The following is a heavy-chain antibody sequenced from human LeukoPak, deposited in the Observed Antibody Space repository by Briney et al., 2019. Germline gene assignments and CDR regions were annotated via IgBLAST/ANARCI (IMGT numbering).Heavy chain of an antibody. Sequence: GGSLRLSCAASGFTFGSYSMNWVRQAPGKGLEWVSYISSSSSTIYYADSVEGRFTISRDNAKNSLYLQMNSLRAEDTAVYYCAREEARFLEWFEAGNYFDYWGQGTLVTVSS. J-gene: IGHJ4*02. V-gene: IGHV3-48*01. CDR2: ISSSSSTI. CDR3: AREEARFLEWFEAGNYFDY. D-gene: IGHD3-3*01. CDR1: GFTFGSYS.